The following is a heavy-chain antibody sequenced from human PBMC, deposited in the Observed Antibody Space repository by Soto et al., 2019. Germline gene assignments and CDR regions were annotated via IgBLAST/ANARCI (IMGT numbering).Heavy chain of an antibody. CDR3: ARHSSGWSSADY. Sequence: ASEKVSCKASGYTFTSYYMHWVRQAPGQGLEWMGIINPSGGSTSYAQKFQGRVTMNRETSTSTVYMELSSLRSEDTAVYYWARHSSGWSSADYWGQGTLVTSPQ. CDR2: INPSGGST. V-gene: IGHV1-46*01. CDR1: GYTFTSYY. D-gene: IGHD6-19*01. J-gene: IGHJ4*02.